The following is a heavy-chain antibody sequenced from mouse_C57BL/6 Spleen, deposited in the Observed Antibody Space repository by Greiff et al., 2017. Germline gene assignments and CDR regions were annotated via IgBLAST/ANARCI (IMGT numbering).Heavy chain of an antibody. CDR1: GYTFTDYY. Sequence: EVQLQQSGPELVKPGASVKISCKASGYTFTDYYMNWVKQSHGKSLEWIGDINPNNGGTSYNQKFKGKATLTVDKSSSTAYMELRSLTSEDSAVYYCARRIIYYSNYYFDYWGQGTTLTVSS. J-gene: IGHJ2*01. CDR3: ARRIIYYSNYYFDY. D-gene: IGHD2-5*01. CDR2: INPNNGGT. V-gene: IGHV1-26*01.